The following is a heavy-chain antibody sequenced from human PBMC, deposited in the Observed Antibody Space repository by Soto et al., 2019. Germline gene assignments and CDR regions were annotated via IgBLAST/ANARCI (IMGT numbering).Heavy chain of an antibody. CDR3: ERGVAGSGFDL. CDR1: GDSVSSNTAA. CDR2: TYYRSNWRH. V-gene: IGHV6-1*01. D-gene: IGHD6-19*01. J-gene: IGHJ4*02. Sequence: SQTLSLTCALSGDSVSSNTAAWNWIRSSPSGGLEWLGRTYYRSNWRHDYAVSVKSRITVNPDTSKNHFSLQLNSVTPDDTAVYYCERGVAGSGFDLWGQGTPVTVSS.